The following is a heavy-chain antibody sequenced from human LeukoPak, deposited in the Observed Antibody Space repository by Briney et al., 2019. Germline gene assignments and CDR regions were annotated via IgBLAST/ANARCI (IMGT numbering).Heavy chain of an antibody. J-gene: IGHJ3*02. CDR3: ARGGSYPNDPFDI. CDR1: GFTVNSNY. CDR2: IYSGGST. D-gene: IGHD1-26*01. Sequence: GGSLRLSCAASGFTVNSNYMIWVSQAPGKGLEWVSVIYSGGSTHYADSVEGRITISGDNSKNTLFLQMNSLRAEDTAVYYCARGGSYPNDPFDIWGQGTMVTV. V-gene: IGHV3-53*01.